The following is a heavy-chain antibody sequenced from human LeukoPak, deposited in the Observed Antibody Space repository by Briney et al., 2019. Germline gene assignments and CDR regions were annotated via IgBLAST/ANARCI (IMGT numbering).Heavy chain of an antibody. J-gene: IGHJ4*02. CDR3: ARDLAVAGTPHDY. D-gene: IGHD6-13*01. V-gene: IGHV3-7*01. CDR2: IKQDGSEK. CDR1: GFTFSSYW. Sequence: GGSLRLSCAASGFTFSSYWMSWVRQAPGKGLEWVANIKQDGSEKYYVDSVKGRFTISRDNPKNSLYLQMNSLRAEYTAVYYCARDLAVAGTPHDYWGQGTLVTVSS.